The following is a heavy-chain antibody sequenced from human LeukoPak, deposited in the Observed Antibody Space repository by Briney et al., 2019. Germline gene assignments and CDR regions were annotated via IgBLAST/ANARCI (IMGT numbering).Heavy chain of an antibody. V-gene: IGHV1-69*13. CDR1: GGTFSSYA. CDR2: FIPIFGTA. J-gene: IGHJ4*02. Sequence: ASVKVSCKASGGTFSSYAISWVRQAPGQGLEWMGGFIPIFGTANYAQKFQGRVTITADESTSTAYMELSSLRSEDTAVYYCARGDLGDSEFDYWAREPWSPSPQ. D-gene: IGHD2-21*02. CDR3: ARGDLGDSEFDY.